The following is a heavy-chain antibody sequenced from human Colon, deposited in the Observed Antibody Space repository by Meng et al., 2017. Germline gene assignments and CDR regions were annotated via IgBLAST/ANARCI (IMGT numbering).Heavy chain of an antibody. CDR3: ARNGIVAAVFNWFDS. CDR1: GFIFSSYG. CDR2: ISNNGGST. Sequence: GESLKISCAASGFIFSSYGMNWVRQAPGKGLEYVSGISNNGGSTYYAKSVKGRFTISRDNSKNTLYLQMGSLRAGDTAVYYCARNGIVAAVFNWFDSWGQGTLVTVSS. J-gene: IGHJ5*01. D-gene: IGHD6-13*01. V-gene: IGHV3-64*01.